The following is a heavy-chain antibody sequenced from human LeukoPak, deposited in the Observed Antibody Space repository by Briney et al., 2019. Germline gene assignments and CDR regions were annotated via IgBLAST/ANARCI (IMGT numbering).Heavy chain of an antibody. V-gene: IGHV3-73*01. CDR2: IRSKANSYAT. CDR1: GFTFSGSA. CDR3: TRRGYYYMDV. J-gene: IGHJ6*03. Sequence: GGSLRLSCAASGFTFSGSAMHWVRQASGKGLEGVGRIRSKANSYATAYAASGKGRFTIPRDDSKNTAYLQMNSLKTEDTAVYYCTRRGYYYMDVWGKGTTVTVSS.